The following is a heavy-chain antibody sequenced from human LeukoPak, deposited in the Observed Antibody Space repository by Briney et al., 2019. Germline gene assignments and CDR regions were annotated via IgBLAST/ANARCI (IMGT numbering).Heavy chain of an antibody. J-gene: IGHJ6*02. CDR1: GFTFTTYT. D-gene: IGHD3-3*01. V-gene: IGHV3-48*02. Sequence: GGSLRLSCAASGFTFTTYTMNWVRQPPGKGLEWISYIRTSGGVVSYTDSVKGRFTISTDSAKNSLYLQMNSLRDDDTAVYYCARDGFGTFGVVSRDYGMDVWGQGTTVTVSS. CDR2: IRTSGGVV. CDR3: ARDGFGTFGVVSRDYGMDV.